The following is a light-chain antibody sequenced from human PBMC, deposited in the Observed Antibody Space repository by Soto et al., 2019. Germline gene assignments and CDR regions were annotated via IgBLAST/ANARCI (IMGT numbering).Light chain of an antibody. CDR2: DDS. Sequence: SYELTQPPSVSVAPGQTARITCGGNNIKSKSVHWYQQRPGQAPVLVVHDDSDRPSEIPERFSGSNSENTATLIITRVEAVDEADYYCQVWDTGNDHVVFGGGTKLTVL. CDR3: QVWDTGNDHVV. CDR1: NIKSKS. V-gene: IGLV3-21*02. J-gene: IGLJ2*01.